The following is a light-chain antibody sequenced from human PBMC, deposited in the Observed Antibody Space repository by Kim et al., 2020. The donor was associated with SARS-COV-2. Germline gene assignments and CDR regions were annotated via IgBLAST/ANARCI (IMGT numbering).Light chain of an antibody. V-gene: IGKV1-27*01. CDR2: AAY. J-gene: IGKJ4*01. CDR3: QKYNSAPLT. CDR1: QGISNY. Sequence: ASVGDRVTITCRASQGISNYLAWYHQRPGKVPDLLIYAAYTLQSGVPSRFSGSASVTDFTLTISSLQPEDVGTYCCQKYNSAPLTFGGGTKVDIK.